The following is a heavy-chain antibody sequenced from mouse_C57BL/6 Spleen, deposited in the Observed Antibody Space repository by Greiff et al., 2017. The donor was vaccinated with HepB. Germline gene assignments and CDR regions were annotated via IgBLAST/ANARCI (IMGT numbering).Heavy chain of an antibody. CDR3: ARSAIYDYYFDY. V-gene: IGHV1-52*01. J-gene: IGHJ2*01. CDR1: GYTFTSYW. D-gene: IGHD1-3*01. CDR2: IDPSDSET. Sequence: VQLQQPGAELVRPGSSVKLSCKASGYTFTSYWMHWVKQRPIQGLEWIGNIDPSDSETHYNQKFKDKATLTVDKSSSTAYMQLSSLTSEDSAVYYCARSAIYDYYFDYWGQGTTLTVSS.